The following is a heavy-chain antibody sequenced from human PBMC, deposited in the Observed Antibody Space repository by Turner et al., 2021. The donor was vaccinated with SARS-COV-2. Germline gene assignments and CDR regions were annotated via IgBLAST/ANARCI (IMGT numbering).Heavy chain of an antibody. Sequence: QVPLVESGGGVVQPGWSLRLSCAASGFTFSSYGMHWVRQAPGKGLEGVAVIWYDGSNKYYEDSVKGRFTISRDNSKNTLYLQMNSLRAEDTAVYYCARDGGYSGYAYFDYWGQGTLVTVSS. CDR3: ARDGGYSGYAYFDY. J-gene: IGHJ4*02. D-gene: IGHD5-12*01. CDR2: IWYDGSNK. CDR1: GFTFSSYG. V-gene: IGHV3-33*01.